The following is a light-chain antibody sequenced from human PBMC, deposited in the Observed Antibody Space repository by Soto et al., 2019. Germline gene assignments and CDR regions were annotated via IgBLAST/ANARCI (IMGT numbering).Light chain of an antibody. CDR1: GRDLGDYYY. V-gene: IGLV2-14*01. CDR3: GSYASGPTFL. CDR2: EVT. J-gene: IGLJ3*02. Sequence: QSALPQPDSLSGSPGQSITISFTGTGRDLGDYYYVSWYQQRPGKAPRLLIYEVTNRPSGISDRFSGSKSGSTASLTISGLQAEDEADYYCGSYASGPTFLFGGGTKLTVL.